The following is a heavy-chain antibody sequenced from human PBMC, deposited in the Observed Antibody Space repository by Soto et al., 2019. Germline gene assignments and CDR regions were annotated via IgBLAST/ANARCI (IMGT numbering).Heavy chain of an antibody. V-gene: IGHV5-51*01. CDR3: ARLDSGSYPYYYYYGMDV. CDR2: IYPGDSDS. D-gene: IGHD1-26*01. Sequence: PGESLEISCKGTGYSFTSYWICWVRQMPGKGLEWMGGIYPGDSDSRYSPSFQGQVTISADNSISTAYLQWSSLKASDTAMYYCARLDSGSYPYYYYYGMDVWGQGTTVTVSS. CDR1: GYSFTSYW. J-gene: IGHJ6*02.